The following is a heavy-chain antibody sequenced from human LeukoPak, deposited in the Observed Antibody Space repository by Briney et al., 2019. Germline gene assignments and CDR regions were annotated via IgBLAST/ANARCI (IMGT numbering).Heavy chain of an antibody. D-gene: IGHD5-18*01. V-gene: IGHV5-51*01. J-gene: IGHJ4*02. CDR1: GYSFTSSW. CDR3: ARQLNTAMAH. Sequence: PGESLKISCKGSGYSFTSSWIGWVRQLPGKGLEWMAIIYPGDSDTTYSPSFRGQVTVSVDKSISTSYLQWGSLQASDTAMYYCARQLNTAMAHWGQGTLVTVSS. CDR2: IYPGDSDT.